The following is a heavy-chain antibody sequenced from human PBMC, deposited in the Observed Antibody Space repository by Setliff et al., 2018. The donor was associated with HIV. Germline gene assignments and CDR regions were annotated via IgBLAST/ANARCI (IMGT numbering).Heavy chain of an antibody. J-gene: IGHJ1*01. Sequence: SETLSLTCTVSGDSIGSSSYYWAWIRQPPGKGLEWIGNIYYSGSTNYNPSLKSRVTISADMSKNQFSLKLSSVTAADTAVYYCARGGFTGVTTHFQHWGRGTLVTVSS. CDR2: IYYSGST. V-gene: IGHV4-61*05. D-gene: IGHD4-17*01. CDR3: ARGGFTGVTTHFQH. CDR1: GDSIGSSSYY.